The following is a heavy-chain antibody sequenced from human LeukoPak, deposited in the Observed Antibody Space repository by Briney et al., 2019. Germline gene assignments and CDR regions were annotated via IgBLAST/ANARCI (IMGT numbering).Heavy chain of an antibody. D-gene: IGHD2-15*01. CDR3: ARDFVGGYFDY. CDR1: GYTFNSSY. CDR2: IIPIFGTA. Sequence: SVKVSCKASGYTFNSSYMHWVRQAPGQGLEWMGGIIPIFGTANYAQKFQGRVTITTDESTSTAYMELSSLRSEDTAVYYCARDFVGGYFDYWGQGTLVTVSS. V-gene: IGHV1-69*05. J-gene: IGHJ4*02.